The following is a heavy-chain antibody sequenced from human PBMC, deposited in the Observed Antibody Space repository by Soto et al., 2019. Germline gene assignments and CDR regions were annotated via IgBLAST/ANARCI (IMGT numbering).Heavy chain of an antibody. V-gene: IGHV4-59*01. D-gene: IGHD3-10*01. J-gene: IGHJ5*02. CDR1: GGSISSYY. CDR3: ARIGLWFGELDWFDP. Sequence: QVQLQESGPGLVKPSETLSLTCTVSGGSISSYYWSWIRQPPGKGLEWIGYIYYSGSTNYNPSLKSRVTISVDTSKNQFSLKLSSVTAADTAVYYCARIGLWFGELDWFDPWGQGTLVTVSS. CDR2: IYYSGST.